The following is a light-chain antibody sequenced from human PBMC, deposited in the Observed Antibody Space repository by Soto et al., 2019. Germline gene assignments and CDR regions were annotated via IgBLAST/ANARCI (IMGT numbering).Light chain of an antibody. V-gene: IGKV1D-8*01. Sequence: VIWMTQSPSFLSAIRGDRVTISCRMSQDIGHYLAWYRQKPGKAPELLIYDTSRLQTRAPSRFSGSGSGTYFTLAISSLQSDDFATYYCQQYYTCPLYTVGQGTKLEI. J-gene: IGKJ2*01. CDR1: QDIGHY. CDR3: QQYYTCPLYT. CDR2: DTS.